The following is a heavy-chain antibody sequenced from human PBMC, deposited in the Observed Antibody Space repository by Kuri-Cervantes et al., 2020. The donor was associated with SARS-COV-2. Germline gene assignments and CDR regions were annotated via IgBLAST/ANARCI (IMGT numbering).Heavy chain of an antibody. J-gene: IGHJ6*02. CDR3: VGGWSGSWMGYYYYYGMDV. CDR1: GFTFSSYW. Sequence: GGSLRLSCAASGFTFSSYWMHWVRQAPGKGLVWVSRINSDGSSTSYADSVKGRFTISRDNAKNTLYLQMNSLRAEDTAVYYCVGGWSGSWMGYYYYYGMDVWGQGTTVTVSS. CDR2: INSDGSST. D-gene: IGHD1-26*01. V-gene: IGHV3-74*01.